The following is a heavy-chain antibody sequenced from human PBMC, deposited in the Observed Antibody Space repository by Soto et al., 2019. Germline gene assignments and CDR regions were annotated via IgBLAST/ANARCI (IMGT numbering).Heavy chain of an antibody. D-gene: IGHD5-12*01. J-gene: IGHJ3*01. CDR3: ARDFAGGLNDAFDF. Sequence: QVQLVQSGAELKKPGASVKVSCKASGYTFTSYALHWVRQAPGQRLEWMGWINAGNGHTKYSREFRDRLNITMDTSASTAYMELRSLKSADTAVFYCARDFAGGLNDAFDFGGQGTMVTVSS. CDR1: GYTFTSYA. V-gene: IGHV1-3*01. CDR2: INAGNGHT.